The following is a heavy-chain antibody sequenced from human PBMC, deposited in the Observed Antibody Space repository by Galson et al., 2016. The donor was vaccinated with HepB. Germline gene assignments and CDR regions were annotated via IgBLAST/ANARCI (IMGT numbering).Heavy chain of an antibody. CDR3: ARDQNWQLKFE. CDR2: INGDGSST. Sequence: SLRLSCAASGFIFNTHWMHWVRQAPGKGLVWVSRINGDGSSTNYADSVKGRFTISRDNAKNTLNLQLNSLRAEDTAVYYCARDQNWQLKFEGGQGTLVTVSP. D-gene: IGHD1-1*01. V-gene: IGHV3-74*01. CDR1: GFIFNTHW. J-gene: IGHJ4*02.